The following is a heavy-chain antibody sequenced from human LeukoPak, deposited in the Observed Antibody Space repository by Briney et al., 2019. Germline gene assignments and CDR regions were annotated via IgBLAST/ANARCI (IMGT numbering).Heavy chain of an antibody. CDR1: GFTFSSYG. J-gene: IGHJ6*03. CDR2: IRYDGSNK. D-gene: IGHD5-12*01. CDR3: AKRSIVTTILGSVYMDV. Sequence: PGGPLRLSCETSGFTFSSYGMHWVRQAPGKGLEWVAFIRYDGSNKYYADSVKGRFTISRDNSKNTVYLQTNSLRAEDTAVYYCAKRSIVTTILGSVYMDVWGKGTTVTVSS. V-gene: IGHV3-30*02.